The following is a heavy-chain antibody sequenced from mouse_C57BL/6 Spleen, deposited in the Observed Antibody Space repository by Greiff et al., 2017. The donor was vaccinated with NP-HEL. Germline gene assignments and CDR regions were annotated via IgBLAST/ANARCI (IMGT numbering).Heavy chain of an antibody. Sequence: QVQLQQPGAELVRPGSSVKLSCKASGYTFTSYWMHWVKQRPIQGLEWIGNIDPSDSETHYNQKFKDKATLTVDKSSSTAYMQLSSLTSEDSAVYYCAREGLYDGYYSYAMDYWGQGTSVTVSS. D-gene: IGHD2-3*01. J-gene: IGHJ4*01. CDR2: IDPSDSET. CDR3: AREGLYDGYYSYAMDY. V-gene: IGHV1-52*01. CDR1: GYTFTSYW.